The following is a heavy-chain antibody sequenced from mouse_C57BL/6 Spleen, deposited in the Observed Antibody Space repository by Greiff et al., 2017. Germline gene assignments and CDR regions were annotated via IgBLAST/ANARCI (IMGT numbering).Heavy chain of an antibody. J-gene: IGHJ3*01. CDR3: ARAGARAGALAY. CDR2: IDPSDGYT. Sequence: QVQLQQPGAELVMPGASVKLSCKASGYTFTSYWMHWVKQRPGQGLEWIGEIDPSDGYTNYNQKFKGKATLTVDKSSSTAYMQLSSLTSEDSAVYYCARAGARAGALAYWGQGTPVTVS. CDR1: GYTFTSYW. D-gene: IGHD3-1*01. V-gene: IGHV1-69*01.